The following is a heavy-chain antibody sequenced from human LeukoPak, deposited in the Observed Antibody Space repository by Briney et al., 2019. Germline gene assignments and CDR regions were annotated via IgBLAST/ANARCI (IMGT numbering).Heavy chain of an antibody. CDR3: ASSPMVEQLSWFDP. CDR1: GGTFSSYT. J-gene: IGHJ5*02. V-gene: IGHV1-69*02. Sequence: GASVKVSCKASGGTFSSYTISWVRQAPGQGLEWMGRIIPILGIANYAQKFQGRVTITADKSTSTAYIELSSLRSEDTAVYYCASSPMVEQLSWFDPWGQGTLVTVSS. D-gene: IGHD5-24*01. CDR2: IIPILGIA.